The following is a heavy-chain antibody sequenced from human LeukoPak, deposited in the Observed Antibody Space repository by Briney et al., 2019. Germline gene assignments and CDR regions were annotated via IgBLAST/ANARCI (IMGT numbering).Heavy chain of an antibody. V-gene: IGHV4-61*09. J-gene: IGHJ4*02. CDR3: ASPLIQYSSLYYFDY. Sequence: SETLSLTCSVSGGSISSDTFYWSWIRQPAGKGLEWIGHIYSSGSGSTYYNPSLKSRVTISVDTSKNQFSLKLSSVTAADTAVYYCASPLIQYSSLYYFDYWGQGTLVTVSS. D-gene: IGHD6-6*01. CDR1: GGSISSDTFY. CDR2: IYSSGSGST.